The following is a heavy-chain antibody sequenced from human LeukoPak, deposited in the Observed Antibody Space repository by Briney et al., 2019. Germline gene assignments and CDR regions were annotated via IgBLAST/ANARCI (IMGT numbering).Heavy chain of an antibody. V-gene: IGHV4-4*07. Sequence: SETLSLTCTVSGDSVSSYYWSWIRQPAGKGLEWIGRIYTSGSTNYNPSLKSRVTMSLDTSKNQFSLKLSSVTAADTAVYYCARWDSGGSWCFPIWGRSTLVTVSS. CDR1: GDSVSSYY. D-gene: IGHD3-22*01. J-gene: IGHJ2*01. CDR2: IYTSGST. CDR3: ARWDSGGSWCFPI.